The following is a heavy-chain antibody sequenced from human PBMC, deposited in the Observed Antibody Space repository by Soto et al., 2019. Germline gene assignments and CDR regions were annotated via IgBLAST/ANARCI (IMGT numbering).Heavy chain of an antibody. CDR1: GGTFSSYA. CDR2: IIPIFGTA. J-gene: IGHJ6*01. Sequence: QVQLVQSGAEVKKPAYSVKVSCKASGGTFSSYAISWVRQAPGQGLEWMGGIIPIFGTAKYVKKFEGRGTSTADESTCTAYMELSSLRSEEAAVYYCVRGHYGMGVWGQGTTVPVSS. V-gene: IGHV1-69*12. CDR3: VRGHYGMGV.